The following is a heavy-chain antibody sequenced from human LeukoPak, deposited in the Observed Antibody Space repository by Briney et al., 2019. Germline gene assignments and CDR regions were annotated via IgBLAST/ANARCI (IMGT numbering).Heavy chain of an antibody. CDR1: GFTFSSYA. V-gene: IGHV3-23*01. Sequence: GGSLRLSCAASGFTFSSYAMSWVRQAPGKGLEWVLAISPRVGSTYYADSVKGRFTISRDNSKNTLYLQMDSLRAEDTAVYYCAKKYGDYVGFDYWGQGTLVTVSS. J-gene: IGHJ4*02. CDR2: ISPRVGST. D-gene: IGHD4-17*01. CDR3: AKKYGDYVGFDY.